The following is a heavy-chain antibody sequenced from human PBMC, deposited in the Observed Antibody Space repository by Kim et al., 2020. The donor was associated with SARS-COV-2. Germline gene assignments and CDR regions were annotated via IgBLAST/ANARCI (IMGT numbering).Heavy chain of an antibody. CDR1: GFTFSSYA. D-gene: IGHD2-2*01. CDR2: ISYDGSNK. CDR3: ARVFRCSSTSCYDGMDV. Sequence: GGSLRLSCAASGFTFSSYAMHWVRQAPGKGLEWVAVISYDGSNKYYADSVTGRFTISRENSKNTLYLQMNSLRAEETAVYYCARVFRCSSTSCYDGMDVWGQGTTVTASS. J-gene: IGHJ6*02. V-gene: IGHV3-30*04.